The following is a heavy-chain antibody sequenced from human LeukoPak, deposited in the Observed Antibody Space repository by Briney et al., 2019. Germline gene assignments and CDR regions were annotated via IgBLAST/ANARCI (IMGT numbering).Heavy chain of an antibody. Sequence: SGTVSFTGSGSTFTSYAISWVRQAPGQGLEWMGGIIPILGIANYAQKFQGRVTITADKSTSTAYMELSSLRSEDTAVYSCRAAMAQGQGGYYDSSEYFDYWGQGTLVTVSS. CDR1: GSTFTSYA. D-gene: IGHD3-22*01. CDR2: IIPILGIA. V-gene: IGHV1-69*04. J-gene: IGHJ4*02. CDR3: RAAMAQGQGGYYDSSEYFDY.